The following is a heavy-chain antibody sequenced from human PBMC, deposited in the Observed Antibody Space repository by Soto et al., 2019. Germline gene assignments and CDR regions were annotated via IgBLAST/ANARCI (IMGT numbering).Heavy chain of an antibody. D-gene: IGHD1-26*01. J-gene: IGHJ5*02. Sequence: SETLSLTCTVSGGSISSGGYYWSWIRQHPGKGLEWIGYIYYSGSTNYNPSLKSRVTISVDTSKNQFSLKLSSVTAADTAVYYCARVRSGRTEGWFDPWGQGTLVTVSS. CDR1: GGSISSGGYY. V-gene: IGHV4-61*08. CDR2: IYYSGST. CDR3: ARVRSGRTEGWFDP.